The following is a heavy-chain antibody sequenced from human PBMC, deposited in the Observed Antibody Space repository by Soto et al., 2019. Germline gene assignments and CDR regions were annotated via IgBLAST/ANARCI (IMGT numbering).Heavy chain of an antibody. Sequence: KTSETLSLTCAVYGGSFSGYYWSWIRQPPGKGLEWIGEINHSGSTNYNPSLKSRVTISVDTSKNQFSLKLSSVTAADTAVYYCARTVLGLTTTEKRYDYVWGSYRYTVGGFDYWGQGTLVTVSS. D-gene: IGHD3-16*02. CDR2: INHSGST. J-gene: IGHJ4*02. CDR3: ARTVLGLTTTEKRYDYVWGSYRYTVGGFDY. CDR1: GGSFSGYY. V-gene: IGHV4-34*01.